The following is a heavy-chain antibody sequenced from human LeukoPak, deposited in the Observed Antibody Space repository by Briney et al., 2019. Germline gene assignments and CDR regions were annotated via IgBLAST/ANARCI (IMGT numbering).Heavy chain of an antibody. J-gene: IGHJ5*02. Sequence: PSETLSLTCAVYGGSFSGYYWSWIRQPPGKGLEWIGEINHSGSTNYNPSLKSRVTISVDTSKNQFSLKLSSVTAADTAVYYCARGSPYGRNWFDPWGQGTLVTVSS. CDR1: GGSFSGYY. CDR3: ARGSPYGRNWFDP. V-gene: IGHV4-34*01. D-gene: IGHD3-10*01. CDR2: INHSGST.